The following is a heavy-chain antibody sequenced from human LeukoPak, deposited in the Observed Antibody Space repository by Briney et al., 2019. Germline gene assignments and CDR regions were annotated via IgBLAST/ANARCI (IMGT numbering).Heavy chain of an antibody. V-gene: IGHV3-21*01. J-gene: IGHJ4*02. CDR3: ARGMGSGTYYFNY. D-gene: IGHD1-26*01. CDR1: GFTFSSYT. CDR2: ITSGISYI. Sequence: PGGSLRLSCAASGFTFSSYTMNWVRQAPGKGLEWVSFITSGISYIYYADSVKGRFTISRDNAKSSLYLQMNSLRAEDTAVYYCARGMGSGTYYFNYWGQGTLVTVSS.